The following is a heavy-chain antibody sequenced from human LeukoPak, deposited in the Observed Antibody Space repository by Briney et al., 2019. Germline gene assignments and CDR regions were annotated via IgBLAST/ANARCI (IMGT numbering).Heavy chain of an antibody. D-gene: IGHD6-13*01. CDR1: GGTFISYA. V-gene: IGHV1-69*13. CDR3: ARVYGSSWTYYYGMDV. J-gene: IGHJ6*02. Sequence: GASVKVSCKASGGTFISYAISWVRQAPGQGLEWMGGIIPIFGTANYAQKFQGRVTITADESTSTAYMELSSLRSEDTAVYYCARVYGSSWTYYYGMDVWGQGTTVTVSS. CDR2: IIPIFGTA.